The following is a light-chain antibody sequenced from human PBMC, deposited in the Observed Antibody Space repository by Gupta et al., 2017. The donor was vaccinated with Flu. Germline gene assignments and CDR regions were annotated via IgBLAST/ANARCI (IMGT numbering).Light chain of an antibody. CDR1: NIGGKD. Sequence: SYELTQPLSVSVALGQTATISCGGYNIGGKDVHWYQQRPGQAPVLVIYRDTNRPSGIPERFSGSNSGTTATLTISGAQAGDEDDYYCQVWDSSTYVFGTGTKVTVL. V-gene: IGLV3-9*01. CDR2: RDT. J-gene: IGLJ1*01. CDR3: QVWDSSTYV.